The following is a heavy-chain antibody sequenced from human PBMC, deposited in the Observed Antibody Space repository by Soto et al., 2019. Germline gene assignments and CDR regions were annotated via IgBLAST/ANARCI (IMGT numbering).Heavy chain of an antibody. D-gene: IGHD1-1*01. CDR1: GFTFDNCG. J-gene: IGHJ5*02. V-gene: IGHV3-9*01. CDR3: VQGRYPTMATPLDH. CDR2: ISWDSGTI. Sequence: GGSLRLSCAASGFTFDNCGMHWVRQAPGKGLEWVSGISWDSGTIGYADSVKGRFTISRDDAKNSLYLQMNSLRREDTALYYCVQGRYPTMATPLDHWGQGTLVTLSS.